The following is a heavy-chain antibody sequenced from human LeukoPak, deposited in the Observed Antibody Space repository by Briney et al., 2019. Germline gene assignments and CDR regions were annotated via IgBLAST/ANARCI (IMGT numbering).Heavy chain of an antibody. D-gene: IGHD2-15*01. J-gene: IGHJ5*02. CDR2: ISGSGGST. CDR1: GFTFSSYA. CDR3: ASYSGAKNWFDP. Sequence: GGSLRLSCAASGFTFSSYAMSWVRQAPGKGLEWVSAISGSGGSTYYADSVKGWFTISRDNSKNTLYLQMNSLRAEDTAVYYCASYSGAKNWFDPWGQGTLVTVSS. V-gene: IGHV3-23*01.